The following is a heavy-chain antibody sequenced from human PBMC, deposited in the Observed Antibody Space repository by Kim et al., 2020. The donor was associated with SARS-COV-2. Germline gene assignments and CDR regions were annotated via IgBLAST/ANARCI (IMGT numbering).Heavy chain of an antibody. D-gene: IGHD3-3*01. CDR2: INAGNGNT. V-gene: IGHV1-3*01. Sequence: ASVKVSCKASGYTFTSYAMHWVRQAPGQRLEWMGWINAGNGNTKYSQKFQGRVTITRDTSASTAYMELSSLRSEDTAVYYCARVKVGRSGYFFFDYWGQGTLVTVSS. CDR1: GYTFTSYA. J-gene: IGHJ4*02. CDR3: ARVKVGRSGYFFFDY.